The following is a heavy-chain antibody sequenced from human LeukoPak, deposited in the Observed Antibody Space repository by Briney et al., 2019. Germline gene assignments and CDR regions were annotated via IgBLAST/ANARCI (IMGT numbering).Heavy chain of an antibody. D-gene: IGHD6-13*01. Sequence: SQSLSLTCALYGRSFSSYYSSCIRQPPGNGREWIGEINHSGTTNNNPSLKTRVPISVDTPKNQFSLKLTAVTAAAPPVHYCARHASYSSRWHDYWGQGTLVTASS. J-gene: IGHJ4*02. CDR3: ARHASYSSRWHDY. CDR2: INHSGTT. V-gene: IGHV4-34*01. CDR1: GRSFSSYY.